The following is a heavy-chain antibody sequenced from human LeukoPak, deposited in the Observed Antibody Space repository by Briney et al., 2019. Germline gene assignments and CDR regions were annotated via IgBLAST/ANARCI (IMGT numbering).Heavy chain of an antibody. J-gene: IGHJ3*02. V-gene: IGHV5-51*01. CDR1: GYNFTSYW. D-gene: IGHD1-26*01. CDR3: ARQIVGATDAFDI. CDR2: IYPGDSDT. Sequence: GESLKISCKGSGYNFTSYWIGWVRQMPGKGLEWMGIIYPGDSDTRYSPSFQGQVTISADKSISTAYLQWSSLKASDTAMYYCARQIVGATDAFDIWGQGTMVTVSS.